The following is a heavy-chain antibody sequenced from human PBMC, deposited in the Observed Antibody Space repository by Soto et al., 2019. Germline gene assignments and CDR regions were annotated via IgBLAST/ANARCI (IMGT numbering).Heavy chain of an antibody. Sequence: EVQLVESGGGLVQPGGSLRLSCAASGFTFSSYAMHWVRQAPGKGLEYVSAISSNGGSTYYANSVKGSLTIARDNSKTTLYLQMGSLRAEDMAVYYCARQWLDSYYFDYWGQGTLVTVSS. D-gene: IGHD6-19*01. CDR3: ARQWLDSYYFDY. CDR2: ISSNGGST. V-gene: IGHV3-64*01. CDR1: GFTFSSYA. J-gene: IGHJ4*02.